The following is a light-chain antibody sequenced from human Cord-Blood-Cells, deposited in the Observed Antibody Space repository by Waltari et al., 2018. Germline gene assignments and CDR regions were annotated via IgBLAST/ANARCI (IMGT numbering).Light chain of an antibody. CDR3: QQYGSSPYT. CDR1: QSVSSSY. Sequence: EIVLTQSPGTLSLSPGERATLSCRASQSVSSSYLAWYQQKPGQAPRLLIYGASSRATGIPDRFSVSWSGTDFTLTISRLEPGDFAVYYCQQYGSSPYTFGQGTKLEIK. J-gene: IGKJ2*01. V-gene: IGKV3-20*01. CDR2: GAS.